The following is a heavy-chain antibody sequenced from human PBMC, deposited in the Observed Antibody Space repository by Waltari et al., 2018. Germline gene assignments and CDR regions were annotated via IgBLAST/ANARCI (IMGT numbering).Heavy chain of an antibody. CDR1: GFRFSPSA. J-gene: IGHJ4*02. CDR3: AKEIRPNDY. V-gene: IGHV3-23*01. CDR2: ISIGGGKL. Sequence: EVPLLESGGGLVQHGGSLRLSCGVSGFRFSPSAMSWVRQAPGKGLEWVSSISIGGGKLYYADSVKDRFTISREDSKNALYLQLNRLRAEDTGLYYCAKEIRPNDYWGQGTVVTVSS.